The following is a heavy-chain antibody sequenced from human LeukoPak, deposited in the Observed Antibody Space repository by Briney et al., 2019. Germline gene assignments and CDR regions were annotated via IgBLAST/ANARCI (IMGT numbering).Heavy chain of an antibody. J-gene: IGHJ6*02. Sequence: ASVKVSCKACGYTFTSHDIDWVRQATGQGREWMGWMNPNSGNTGYAQKFQGRVTMTRNTSISTVYMELSSLTSEDTAVYYCARGLVRGRFDRDVWGQGTTVTVSS. D-gene: IGHD3-10*01. CDR3: ARGLVRGRFDRDV. V-gene: IGHV1-8*01. CDR2: MNPNSGNT. CDR1: GYTFTSHD.